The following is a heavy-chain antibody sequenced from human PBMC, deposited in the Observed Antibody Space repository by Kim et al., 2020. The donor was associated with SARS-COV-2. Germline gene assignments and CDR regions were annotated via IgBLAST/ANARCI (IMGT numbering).Heavy chain of an antibody. Sequence: GGSLRLSCAASGFTFSSYWMSWVRQAPGKGLEWVANIKQDGSEKYYVDSVKGRFTISRDNAKNSLYLQMNSLRAEDTAVYYCARAFDYGDYYGAFDYWGQGTLVTVSS. CDR3: ARAFDYGDYYGAFDY. D-gene: IGHD4-17*01. CDR2: IKQDGSEK. V-gene: IGHV3-7*03. J-gene: IGHJ4*02. CDR1: GFTFSSYW.